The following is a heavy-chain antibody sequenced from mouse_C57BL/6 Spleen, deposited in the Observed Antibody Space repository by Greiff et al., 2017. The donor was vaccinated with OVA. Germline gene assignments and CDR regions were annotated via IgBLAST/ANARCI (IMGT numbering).Heavy chain of an antibody. CDR1: GYAFTNYL. Sequence: QVQLQQSGAELVRPGTSVKVSCKASGYAFTNYLIEWVKQRPGQGLEWIGVINPGSGGTNYNEKFKGKATLTADKSSSTAYMQLSSLTSEDSAVYFCAREYSNQYYYAMDYWGQGTSVTVSS. J-gene: IGHJ4*01. V-gene: IGHV1-54*01. CDR3: AREYSNQYYYAMDY. CDR2: INPGSGGT. D-gene: IGHD2-5*01.